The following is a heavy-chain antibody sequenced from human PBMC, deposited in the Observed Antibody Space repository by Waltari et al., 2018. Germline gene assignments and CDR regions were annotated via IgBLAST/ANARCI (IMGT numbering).Heavy chain of an antibody. CDR3: AIGGVETSWYWRY. J-gene: IGHJ4*02. CDR1: GFPLRRPW. CDR2: IKTDGSET. V-gene: IGHV3-7*01. Sequence: EVQVVESGGGLVDPGGSLRLSCAASGFPLRRPWMTWVRQAPGKGLEWVANIKTDGSETYYVDSVKGRFTISRDNTKISLYLQMSSLRAEDTAVYYCAIGGVETSWYWRYWGQGTLVTVSS. D-gene: IGHD6-13*01.